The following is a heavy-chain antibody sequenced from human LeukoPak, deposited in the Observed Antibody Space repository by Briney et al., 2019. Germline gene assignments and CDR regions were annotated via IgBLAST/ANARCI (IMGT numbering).Heavy chain of an antibody. J-gene: IGHJ6*03. CDR3: ARDRFVPPSLVSNPGIAAAGTGYYYYYYMDV. D-gene: IGHD6-13*01. CDR2: TYYRSKWYN. Sequence: SQTLSLTCAISGDSVSSNSAAWNWIRQSPSRGLEWLGRTYYRSKWYNDYAVSVKSRITINPDTSKNQFSLQLNSVTPEDTAVYYCARDRFVPPSLVSNPGIAAAGTGYYYYYYMDVWGKGTTVTISS. CDR1: GDSVSSNSAA. V-gene: IGHV6-1*01.